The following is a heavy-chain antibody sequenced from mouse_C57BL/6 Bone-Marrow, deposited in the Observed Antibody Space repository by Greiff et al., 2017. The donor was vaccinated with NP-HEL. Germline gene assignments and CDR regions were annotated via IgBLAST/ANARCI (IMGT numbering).Heavy chain of an antibody. Sequence: QVQLQQPGAELVKPGASVKLSCKASGYTFTSYWMHWVKQRPGQGLEWIGMIHPNSGSTNYNEKFKSKATLTVDKSSSTAYMQLSSLTSEDSAVYYGARSSYSKHAWFAYWGKGTLVTVSA. CDR3: ARSSYSKHAWFAY. V-gene: IGHV1-64*01. J-gene: IGHJ3*01. D-gene: IGHD2-5*01. CDR2: IHPNSGST. CDR1: GYTFTSYW.